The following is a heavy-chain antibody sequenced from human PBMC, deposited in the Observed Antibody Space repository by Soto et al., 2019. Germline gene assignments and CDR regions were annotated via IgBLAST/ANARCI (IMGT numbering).Heavy chain of an antibody. D-gene: IGHD6-6*01. CDR3: AKDSSSFWRTPRPGDY. CDR1: GFTFSSYA. V-gene: IGHV3-23*01. Sequence: EVQLLESGGGLVQPGGSLRLSCAASGFTFSSYAMSWVRQAPGKGLEWVSAISGSGGSTYYADSVKGRFTISRDNSKNTLYLQMNSLRAEDTAVYYCAKDSSSFWRTPRPGDYWGQGTLVTVSS. J-gene: IGHJ4*02. CDR2: ISGSGGST.